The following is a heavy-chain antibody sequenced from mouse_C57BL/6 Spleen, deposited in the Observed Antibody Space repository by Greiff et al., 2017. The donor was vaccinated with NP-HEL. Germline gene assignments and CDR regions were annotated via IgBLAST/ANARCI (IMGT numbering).Heavy chain of an antibody. J-gene: IGHJ2*01. CDR1: GYAFSSSW. CDR2: IYPGAGDT. V-gene: IGHV1-82*01. CDR3: ARYQGGSSFDY. D-gene: IGHD3-2*02. Sequence: VKLQESGPELVKPGASVKISCKASGYAFSSSWMNWVKQRPGQGLEWIGRIYPGAGDTNYNGKFKGKATLTADKSSSTAYMQLSSLTSEDSAVYFCARYQGGSSFDYWGQGTTLTVSS.